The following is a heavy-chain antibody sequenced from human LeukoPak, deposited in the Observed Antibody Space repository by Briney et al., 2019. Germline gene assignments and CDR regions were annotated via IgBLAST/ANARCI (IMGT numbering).Heavy chain of an antibody. Sequence: SETLSLTCTVSGGSISSSNYYWGWIRQPPGKGLGWIGEIYHSGSTNYNPSLKSRVTISVDKSKNQFSLKLSSVTAADTAVYYCARDLTARSAKGIKFVSGWYPYYFDYWGQGTLVTVSS. V-gene: IGHV4-39*07. D-gene: IGHD6-19*01. CDR1: GGSISSSNYY. CDR2: IYHSGST. CDR3: ARDLTARSAKGIKFVSGWYPYYFDY. J-gene: IGHJ4*02.